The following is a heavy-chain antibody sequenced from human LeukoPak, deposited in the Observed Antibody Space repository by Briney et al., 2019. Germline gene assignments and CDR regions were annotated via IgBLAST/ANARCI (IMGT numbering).Heavy chain of an antibody. J-gene: IGHJ4*02. CDR1: GFTFSSYS. CDR2: ISSSSSYI. Sequence: GGSLRLSCAASGFTFSSYSMNWVRQAPGEGLEWVSSISSSSSYIYYADSVKGRFTISRDNAKNSLYLQMNSLRAEDTAVYYCARDMPDYDYVWGSYRPFDYWGQGTLVTVSS. V-gene: IGHV3-21*01. CDR3: ARDMPDYDYVWGSYRPFDY. D-gene: IGHD3-16*02.